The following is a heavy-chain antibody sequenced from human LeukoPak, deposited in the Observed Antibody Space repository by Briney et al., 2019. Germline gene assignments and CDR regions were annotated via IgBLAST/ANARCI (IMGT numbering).Heavy chain of an antibody. V-gene: IGHV4-59*01. J-gene: IGHJ4*02. CDR3: ARDIASDY. CDR1: AGSISSYC. D-gene: IGHD3-16*02. CDR2: IYYSGST. Sequence: SETLSLTCTVSAGSISSYCWSWIRQPPGKGLEWIGYIYYSGSTNYNPSLKRRVTISVDTPKNQFSLKLSSVTAADTAVYYCARDIASDYWGQGTLVSVX.